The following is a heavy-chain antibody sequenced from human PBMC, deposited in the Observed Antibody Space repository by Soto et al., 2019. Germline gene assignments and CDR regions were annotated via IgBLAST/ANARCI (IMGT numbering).Heavy chain of an antibody. CDR3: ARGPSMNFEY. Sequence: PSETLSLTCAVSGDSVSSGNWWSWVRQSPGKGLEWIGEIFHSGSSNYNPSLKSRVTISVDKSKNQFSLKLSSVTAADTAVYYCARGPSMNFEYWGQGTLVTVSS. J-gene: IGHJ4*02. D-gene: IGHD2-2*01. CDR1: GDSVSSGNW. V-gene: IGHV4-4*02. CDR2: IFHSGSS.